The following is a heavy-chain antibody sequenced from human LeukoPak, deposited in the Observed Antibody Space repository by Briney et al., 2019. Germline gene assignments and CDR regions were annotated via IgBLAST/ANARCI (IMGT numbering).Heavy chain of an antibody. D-gene: IGHD3-22*01. Sequence: GRSLRLSCAASGFTFSSYGMHWVRQAPGKGLEWVAVISYDGSNKYYADSVKGRFTISRDNSKNTLYLRMNSLRAEDTAVYYCYFSGYYYGVAFDIWGQGTMVTVSS. V-gene: IGHV3-30*03. CDR3: YFSGYYYGVAFDI. CDR1: GFTFSSYG. CDR2: ISYDGSNK. J-gene: IGHJ3*02.